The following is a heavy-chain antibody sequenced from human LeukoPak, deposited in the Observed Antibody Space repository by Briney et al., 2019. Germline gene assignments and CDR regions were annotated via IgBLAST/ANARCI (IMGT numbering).Heavy chain of an antibody. CDR1: RFAVSSSY. V-gene: IGHV3-66*01. CDR2: IDSGGYT. D-gene: IGHD6-19*01. CDR3: ARGGSGWYAFDS. J-gene: IGHJ4*02. Sequence: GGSLRLSCAASRFAVSSSYMNWVRQAPGKGLEWVSLIDSGGYTYYVDSVKGRFTISRDNSKNTLYLQMSSLRVEDTAVYYCARGGSGWYAFDSWGQGTLVTVSS.